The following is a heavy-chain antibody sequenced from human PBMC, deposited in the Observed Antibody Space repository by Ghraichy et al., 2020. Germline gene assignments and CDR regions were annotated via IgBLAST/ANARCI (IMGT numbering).Heavy chain of an antibody. Sequence: ASVKVSCKASGYTFTSYDINWVRQATGQGLEWMGWMNPNSGNTGYAQKFQGRVTMTRNTSISTAYMELSSLRSEDTAVYYCARGPPYGGNAGGGYWGQGTLVTVSS. CDR2: MNPNSGNT. CDR1: GYTFTSYD. CDR3: ARGPPYGGNAGGGY. J-gene: IGHJ4*02. V-gene: IGHV1-8*01. D-gene: IGHD4-23*01.